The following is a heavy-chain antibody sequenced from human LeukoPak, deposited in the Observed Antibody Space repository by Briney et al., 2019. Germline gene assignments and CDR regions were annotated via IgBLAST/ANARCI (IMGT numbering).Heavy chain of an antibody. Sequence: ASVKVSCKASGYTFSTYDINWVRQAPGQGLEWMGIINPSGGTTNYAHKFQGRVTMTRDTSMSTVYMELSSLISDDTAIYYCARDFSTALGYCSGGSCATHAFDICGQGTMVTVSS. CDR1: GYTFSTYD. CDR2: INPSGGTT. J-gene: IGHJ3*02. CDR3: ARDFSTALGYCSGGSCATHAFDI. D-gene: IGHD2-15*01. V-gene: IGHV1-46*01.